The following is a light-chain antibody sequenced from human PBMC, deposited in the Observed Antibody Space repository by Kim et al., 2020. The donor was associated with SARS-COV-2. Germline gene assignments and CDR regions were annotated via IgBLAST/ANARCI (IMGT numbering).Light chain of an antibody. CDR1: SSDVGAYNY. V-gene: IGLV2-14*03. Sequence: QSALTQPASVSGSPGQSITISCTGTSSDVGAYNYVSWFQQHPGRAPKVMIYDVTQRPSGVSSRFSGSKSGNTASLTISGLQAEDEADYYCISFTTSGTWMFGGGTQLTVL. CDR2: DVT. J-gene: IGLJ3*02. CDR3: ISFTTSGTWM.